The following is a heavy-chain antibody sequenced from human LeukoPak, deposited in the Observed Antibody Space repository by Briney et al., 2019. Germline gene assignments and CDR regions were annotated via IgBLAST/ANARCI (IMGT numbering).Heavy chain of an antibody. CDR3: ARRGGSGRSFDY. V-gene: IGHV4-61*08. CDR1: GASVSSGGYY. CDR2: IYYSGST. D-gene: IGHD3-10*01. Sequence: SETLSLTCTVSGASVSSGGYYWSWIRQPAGKELEWIGYIYYSGSTNYNPSLKSRVTISVDTSKNQFSLEVSSVTAADTAVYYCARRGGSGRSFDYWGQGTLVTVSS. J-gene: IGHJ4*02.